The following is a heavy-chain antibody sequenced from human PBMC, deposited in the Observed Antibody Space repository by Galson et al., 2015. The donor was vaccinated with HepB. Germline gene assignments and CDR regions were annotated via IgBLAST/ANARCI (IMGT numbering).Heavy chain of an antibody. J-gene: IGHJ4*02. D-gene: IGHD6-13*01. CDR3: ARAAAGTISDY. CDR2: ISAHNGNT. Sequence: SVKVSCKASGYTFTSYGINWVRQAPGQGLEWMGWISAHNGNTNYAQKLQGRATMTTDTSTSTAYMEMRSLRSDDTAVYYCARAAAGTISDYWGQGTLVTVSS. CDR1: GYTFTSYG. V-gene: IGHV1-18*04.